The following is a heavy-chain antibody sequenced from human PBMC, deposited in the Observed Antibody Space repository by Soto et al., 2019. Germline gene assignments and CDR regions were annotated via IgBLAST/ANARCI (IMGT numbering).Heavy chain of an antibody. Sequence: ASGKVSCKASGYTFTSYAMHWVRKAPGQRLEWMGWINAGNGNTKYSQKLQGRVTLTSDTSTSTVYIALSSLRFEDSALFYCARDLAERDLRGQRTLVPVSS. J-gene: IGHJ5*02. CDR2: INAGNGNT. CDR3: ARDLAERDL. D-gene: IGHD3-3*02. CDR1: GYTFTSYA. V-gene: IGHV1-3*01.